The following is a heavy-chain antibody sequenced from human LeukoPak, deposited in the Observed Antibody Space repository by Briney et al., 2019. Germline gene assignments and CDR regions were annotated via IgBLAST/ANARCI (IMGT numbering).Heavy chain of an antibody. V-gene: IGHV4-4*02. J-gene: IGHJ6*03. Sequence: SGTLSLTCAVSGDSISTRNWWSWVRQPPGKGLEWIGYIYYSGSTNYNPSLKSRVTISVDTSKNQFSLKLSSVTAADTAVYYCATWAGTRDYMDVWGKGTTVTVSS. D-gene: IGHD6-19*01. CDR1: GDSISTRNW. CDR2: IYYSGST. CDR3: ATWAGTRDYMDV.